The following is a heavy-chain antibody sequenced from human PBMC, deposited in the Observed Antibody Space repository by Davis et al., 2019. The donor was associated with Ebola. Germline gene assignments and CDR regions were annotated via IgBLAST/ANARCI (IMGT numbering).Heavy chain of an antibody. D-gene: IGHD3-3*01. CDR1: GGSISSGGYY. J-gene: IGHJ6*02. V-gene: IGHV4-31*03. Sequence: LRLSCTVSGGSISSGGYYWSWIRQHPGKGLEWIGYIYYSGSTYYNPSLKSRVTISVDTSKNQFFLKLSSLTAADTAVYYCARASGTIFGVVIPYGMDVWGQGTTVTVSS. CDR2: IYYSGST. CDR3: ARASGTIFGVVIPYGMDV.